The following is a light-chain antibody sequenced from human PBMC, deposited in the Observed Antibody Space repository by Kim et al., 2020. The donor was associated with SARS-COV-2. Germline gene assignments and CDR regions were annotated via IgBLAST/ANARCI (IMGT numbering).Light chain of an antibody. CDR2: EVS. CDR3: SSYRPTNTLL. Sequence: QSALTQPPSVSGSPGQSVTISCTGTSNDVGSYDRVSWYQQPPGTAPKLMIYEVSNRPSGVPDRFSGSKSGNTASLTISGLQAEDEADYYCSSYRPTNTLLFGGGTQLTVL. V-gene: IGLV2-18*02. CDR1: SNDVGSYDR. J-gene: IGLJ2*01.